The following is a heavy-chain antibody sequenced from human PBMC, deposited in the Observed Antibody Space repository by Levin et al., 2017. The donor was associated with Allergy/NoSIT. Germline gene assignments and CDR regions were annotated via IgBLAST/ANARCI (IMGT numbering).Heavy chain of an antibody. CDR2: IYYNGNT. J-gene: IGHJ4*02. Sequence: SETLSLTCTVSGRSISSYYWSWIRQPPGKGLEWIGYIYYNGNTNYNPSLKSRVTMSIDTSENQFSLKLSSVTAADTAVYYCARGEFWSGLDYWGQGALVTVSS. CDR3: ARGEFWSGLDY. CDR1: GRSISSYY. D-gene: IGHD3-3*01. V-gene: IGHV4-59*01.